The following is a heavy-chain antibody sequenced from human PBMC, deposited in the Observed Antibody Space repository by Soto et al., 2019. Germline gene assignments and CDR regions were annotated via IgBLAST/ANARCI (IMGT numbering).Heavy chain of an antibody. V-gene: IGHV3-30*18. Sequence: QVQLVESGGGVVQPGRSLRLSCAASGFTFSSYGMHWVRQAPGKGLEWVAVISYDGSNKYYADTVKGRFTIYRDNSKNTLYLQMNSLRAEDTAVYYCAKDKDYGDYYWYFDLWGRGTLVTVSS. D-gene: IGHD4-17*01. CDR3: AKDKDYGDYYWYFDL. CDR1: GFTFSSYG. J-gene: IGHJ2*01. CDR2: ISYDGSNK.